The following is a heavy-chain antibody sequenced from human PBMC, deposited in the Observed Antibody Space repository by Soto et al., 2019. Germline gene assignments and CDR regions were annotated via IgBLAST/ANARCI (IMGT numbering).Heavy chain of an antibody. Sequence: EVQLVESGGGLVQPGRSLRLSCAASGFTFDDYAMHWVRQGPGKGLEWVSSVSWNSGSIGYADSVKGRFTISSDNAKNSLYLQMTSLRAEDTALYYCAKSVATVNDYYYYYIDVWGKGTTVTVSS. CDR2: VSWNSGSI. V-gene: IGHV3-9*01. CDR1: GFTFDDYA. D-gene: IGHD4-17*01. CDR3: AKSVATVNDYYYYYIDV. J-gene: IGHJ6*03.